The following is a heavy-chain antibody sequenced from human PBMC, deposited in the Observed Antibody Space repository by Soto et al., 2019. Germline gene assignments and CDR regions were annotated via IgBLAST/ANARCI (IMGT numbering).Heavy chain of an antibody. CDR1: GDSVSSNSAA. CDR3: ARAWSLYCSSTSCYAFDI. V-gene: IGHV6-1*01. D-gene: IGHD2-2*01. Sequence: SQTLSLTCVISGDSVSSNSAAWNWIRQSPSRGLEWLGRTYYRSKWYNDYAVSVKSRITINPDTSKNQFSLQLNSVTPEDTAVYYCARAWSLYCSSTSCYAFDIWGQGTMVTVSS. CDR2: TYYRSKWYN. J-gene: IGHJ3*02.